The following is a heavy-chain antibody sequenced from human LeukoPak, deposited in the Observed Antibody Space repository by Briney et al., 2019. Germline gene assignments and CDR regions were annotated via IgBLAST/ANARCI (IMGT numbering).Heavy chain of an antibody. J-gene: IGHJ4*02. CDR3: ARTSTGIVGSTRWWHFDY. D-gene: IGHD1-26*01. CDR2: ISYSGST. Sequence: SETLSLTCTVSGGSISRSSYYWGWIRQPPGKGLEWIGCISYSGSTYYNPSLKSRVTISVDTSKNQFSLKVSSVTAADTALYYCARTSTGIVGSTRWWHFDYWSQGTLVTVSS. V-gene: IGHV4-39*01. CDR1: GGSISRSSYY.